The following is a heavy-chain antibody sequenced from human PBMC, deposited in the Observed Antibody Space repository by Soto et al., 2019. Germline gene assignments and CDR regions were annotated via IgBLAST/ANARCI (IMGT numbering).Heavy chain of an antibody. CDR3: VKSRGGNNFDFFD. V-gene: IGHV3-64D*06. Sequence: WGSLRLCCSASGFTFSSCAMHWVRQAPGKGLEYVSGVRGNGDPPFYADSVKGRFTISRDNSKNTLYLQMSSLSADDTAVYYCVKSRGGNNFDFFDWGQGALVTVSS. D-gene: IGHD5-12*01. CDR1: GFTFSSCA. J-gene: IGHJ4*02. CDR2: VRGNGDPP.